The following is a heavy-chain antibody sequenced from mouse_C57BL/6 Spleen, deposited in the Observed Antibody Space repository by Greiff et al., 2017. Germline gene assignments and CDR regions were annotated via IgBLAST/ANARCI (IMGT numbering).Heavy chain of an antibody. D-gene: IGHD1-1*01. J-gene: IGHJ2*01. CDR1: GFNIKDYY. Sequence: EVQLQQSGAELVKPGASVKLSCTASGFNIKDYYMHWVKQRTEQGLAWIGRIDPEDGETKYAPKFQGKATITADTSEDTAVYYCAREDYYGSAPYFDYWGQGTTLTVSS. CDR2: IDPEDGET. CDR3: Y. V-gene: IGHV14-2*01.